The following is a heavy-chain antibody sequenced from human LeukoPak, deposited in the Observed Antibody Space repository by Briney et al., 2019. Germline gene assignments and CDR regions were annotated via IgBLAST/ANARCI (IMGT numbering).Heavy chain of an antibody. CDR1: GGSFSGYY. Sequence: KPSETLSLTYAVYGGSFSGYYCSWIRQPPGKGLEWIGEINHSGSTNYNPSLKSRVTISVDTSKNQFSLKLSSVTAADTAVYYCARGRLGYCSGGSCLHGFDPWGQGTLVTVSS. CDR2: INHSGST. CDR3: ARGRLGYCSGGSCLHGFDP. J-gene: IGHJ5*02. V-gene: IGHV4-34*01. D-gene: IGHD2-15*01.